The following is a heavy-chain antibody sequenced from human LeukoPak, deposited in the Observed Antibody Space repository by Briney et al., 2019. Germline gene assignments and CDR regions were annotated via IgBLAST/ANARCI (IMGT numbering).Heavy chain of an antibody. CDR1: GVSISSNNW. V-gene: IGHV4-4*02. CDR2: IYHSGSS. J-gene: IGHJ5*02. D-gene: IGHD3-22*01. Sequence: KPSETLSLTCAVSGVSISSNNWWNWVRQPPGKGLEWIGEIYHSGSSNYNPSLKSRVTISVDKSKNQFSLKLSSVTAADTAVYYCARRQHYYDSSGLNWFDPWGQGTLVTVSS. CDR3: ARRQHYYDSSGLNWFDP.